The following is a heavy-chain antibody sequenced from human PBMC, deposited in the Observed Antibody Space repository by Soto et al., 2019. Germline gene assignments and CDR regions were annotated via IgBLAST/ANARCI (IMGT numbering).Heavy chain of an antibody. CDR3: ARDAKIRWLPNGFFDY. Sequence: GGSLRLSCAASGFTFSSYWMSWVRQAPGKGLEWVANIKQDGSEKYYVDSVKGRFTISRDNAKNSLYLQMNSLRAEDTAVYYCARDAKIRWLPNGFFDYWGPGPMITFSS. D-gene: IGHD5-12*01. CDR1: GFTFSSYW. V-gene: IGHV3-7*01. CDR2: IKQDGSEK. J-gene: IGHJ4*02.